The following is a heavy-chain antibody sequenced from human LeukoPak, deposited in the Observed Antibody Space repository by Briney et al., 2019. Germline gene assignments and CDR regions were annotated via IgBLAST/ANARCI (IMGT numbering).Heavy chain of an antibody. CDR3: ARGNYYGSGRLDY. CDR2: FFYRGST. Sequence: SETLSLTCTVSGGSISNYYWSWIRQPPGKGLEWIGYFFYRGSTNYNPSLKSRVTISVDTSKHQFSLRLSSVTAADTAVYYCARGNYYGSGRLDYWGQGTLVTVSS. V-gene: IGHV4-59*01. CDR1: GGSISNYY. D-gene: IGHD3-10*01. J-gene: IGHJ4*02.